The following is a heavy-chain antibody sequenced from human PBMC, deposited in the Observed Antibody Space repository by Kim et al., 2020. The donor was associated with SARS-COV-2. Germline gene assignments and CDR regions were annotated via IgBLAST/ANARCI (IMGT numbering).Heavy chain of an antibody. CDR3: ATDGSGSYSPYYYYGMDV. V-gene: IGHV3-23*01. J-gene: IGHJ6*02. D-gene: IGHD3-10*01. CDR1: GFTFSSYA. Sequence: GGSLRLSCAASGFTFSSYAMSWVRQAPGKGLEWVSAISGSGGSTYYADSVKGRFTISRDNSKNTLYLQMNSLRAEDTAVYYCATDGSGSYSPYYYYGMDVWGQGTTVTVSS. CDR2: ISGSGGST.